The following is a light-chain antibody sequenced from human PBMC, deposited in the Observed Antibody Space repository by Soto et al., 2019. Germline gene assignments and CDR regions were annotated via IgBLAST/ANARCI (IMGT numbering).Light chain of an antibody. CDR2: GAS. CDR3: QQYGSSPPMVT. CDR1: QSVSSSY. J-gene: IGKJ3*01. Sequence: EIVLTQSPGTLTLSPGERATLSCRASQSVSSSYLAWYQQKPGQAPRLLIYGASSRATGIPDRFSGSGSGTDFTFTISKLEPEYFAVYYCQQYGSSPPMVTFGLGTKVDIK. V-gene: IGKV3-20*01.